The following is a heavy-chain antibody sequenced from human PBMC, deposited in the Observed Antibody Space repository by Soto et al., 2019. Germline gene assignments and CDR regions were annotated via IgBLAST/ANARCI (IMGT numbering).Heavy chain of an antibody. D-gene: IGHD3-22*01. CDR1: GFTFSSYW. V-gene: IGHV3-7*03. CDR2: IRQDGSAK. J-gene: IGHJ4*02. CDR3: ARERDSRGYSDY. Sequence: GGSLRLSCAASGFTFSSYWMSWVRQAPGKGLEWVTNIRQDGSAKDYVDSVKGRFTISRDNAKNSLYLQMNSLRAEDSAVYYCARERDSRGYSDYWGQGTLVTVSS.